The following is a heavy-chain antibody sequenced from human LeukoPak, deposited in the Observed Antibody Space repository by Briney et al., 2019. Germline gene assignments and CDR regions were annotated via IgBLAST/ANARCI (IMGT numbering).Heavy chain of an antibody. V-gene: IGHV1-3*01. CDR3: ARGPLEVVVITVSDPSDAFDI. CDR2: INAGNGNT. J-gene: IGHJ3*02. D-gene: IGHD3-22*01. Sequence: ASVKVSCKASGYTFTSYAMHWVRQAPGQRLEWMGWINAGNGNTKYSQKFQGRVTMTRDTSTSTVYMELSSLRSEDTAVYYCARGPLEVVVITVSDPSDAFDIWGQGTMVTVSS. CDR1: GYTFTSYA.